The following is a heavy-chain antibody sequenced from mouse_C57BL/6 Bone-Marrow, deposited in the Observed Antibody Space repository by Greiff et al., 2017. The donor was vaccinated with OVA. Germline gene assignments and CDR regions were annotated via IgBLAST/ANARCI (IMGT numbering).Heavy chain of an antibody. J-gene: IGHJ4*01. V-gene: IGHV6-6*01. D-gene: IGHD1-1*01. CDR2: IRNKANNHAT. CDR1: GFTFSDAW. CDR3: TRPIYYYGSSYAMDY. Sequence: KLQESGGGLVQPGGSMKLSCAASGFTFSDAWMDWVRQSPEKGLEWVAEIRNKANNHATYYAESVKGRFTISRDDSKSSVYLQMNSLRAEDTGIYYCTRPIYYYGSSYAMDYWGQGTSVTVSS.